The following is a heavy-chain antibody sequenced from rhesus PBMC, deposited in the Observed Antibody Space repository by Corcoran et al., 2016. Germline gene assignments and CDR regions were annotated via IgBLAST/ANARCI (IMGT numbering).Heavy chain of an antibody. J-gene: IGHJ5-1*01. CDR2: ISGGGGNT. CDR3: ARVPDSNYWARFDV. CDR1: GGPISSTS. D-gene: IGHD4-23*01. Sequence: QLQLQESGPGLVTPSETLSLTCTGPGGPISSTSWSWIRQPPGKGQEWIGRISGGGGNTDYNPSLKSRVTFSTDTSKNQFSLKLYSVTAADTAVYYCARVPDSNYWARFDVWGAGVLVTVSS. V-gene: IGHV4-173*01.